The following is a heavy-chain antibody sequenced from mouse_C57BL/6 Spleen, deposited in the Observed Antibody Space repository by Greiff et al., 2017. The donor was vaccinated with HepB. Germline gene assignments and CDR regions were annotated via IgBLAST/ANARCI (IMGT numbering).Heavy chain of an antibody. D-gene: IGHD2-3*01. CDR2: IYPGSGST. CDR1: GYTFTSYW. CDR3: ARGGDGSGYFDV. V-gene: IGHV1-55*01. Sequence: QVQLQQPGAELVKPGASVKMSCKASGYTFTSYWITWVKQRPGQGLEWIGDIYPGSGSTNYNEKFKSKATLTVDTSSSTAYMQLSSLTSEDSAVYYCARGGDGSGYFDVWGTGTTVTVSS. J-gene: IGHJ1*03.